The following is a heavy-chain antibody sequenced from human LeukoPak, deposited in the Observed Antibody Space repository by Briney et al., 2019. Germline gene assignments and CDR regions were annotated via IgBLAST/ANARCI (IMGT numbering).Heavy chain of an antibody. V-gene: IGHV4-38-2*02. CDR2: IYHSGST. J-gene: IGHJ6*03. CDR3: ATGATTYYYYYMDV. Sequence: SETLSLTCTVPGYSISSGYYWGWIRQPPGKGLEWIGSIYHSGSTYYNPSLKSRVTISVDTSKNQFSLKLSSVTAADTAVYYCATGATTYYYYYMDVWGKGTTVTISS. CDR1: GYSISSGYY. D-gene: IGHD1-26*01.